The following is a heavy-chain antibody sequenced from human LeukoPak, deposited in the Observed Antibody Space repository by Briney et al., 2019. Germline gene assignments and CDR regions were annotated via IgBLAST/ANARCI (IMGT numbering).Heavy chain of an antibody. CDR1: GGSISSSSYY. CDR3: ARFADPDYYGSGYAFDI. V-gene: IGHV4-39*07. Sequence: SETLSLTCTVSGGSISSSSYYWGWIRHPPGKGLEWIGSIYYSGSTYYNPSLKSRVTISVDTSKNQFSLKLSSVTAADTAVYYCARFADPDYYGSGYAFDIWGQGTMVTVSS. D-gene: IGHD3-10*01. CDR2: IYYSGST. J-gene: IGHJ3*02.